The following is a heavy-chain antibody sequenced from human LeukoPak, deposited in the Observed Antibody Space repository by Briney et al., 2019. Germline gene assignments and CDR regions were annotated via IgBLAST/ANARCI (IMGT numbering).Heavy chain of an antibody. CDR2: VYPGDSDT. J-gene: IGHJ3*02. D-gene: IGHD1-26*01. CDR3: ARTVGATLDAFDI. Sequence: GESLKISCKGSGYTFTNYWIHWVRQMPGKGLEWMGNVYPGDSDTRYSPSFQGQVTISADKSITTTYLQWNSLKASDTAMYYCARTVGATLDAFDIWGQGTMVTVSS. CDR1: GYTFTNYW. V-gene: IGHV5-51*01.